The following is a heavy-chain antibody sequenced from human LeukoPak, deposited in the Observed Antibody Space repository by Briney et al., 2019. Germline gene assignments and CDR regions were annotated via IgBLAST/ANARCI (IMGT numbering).Heavy chain of an antibody. V-gene: IGHV3-23*01. CDR3: AKVSIAAADTLRNYDY. CDR2: ISGGGSTT. CDR1: GFTFSNYA. J-gene: IGHJ4*02. Sequence: TGGSLRLSCAASGFTFSNYAMSWVRQAPGKGLEWVSVISGGGSTTYYADSVKGRFTISRDNSKNTLYLQMNGLRADDTAIYYCAKVSIAAADTLRNYDYWGQGTLVTVSS. D-gene: IGHD6-13*01.